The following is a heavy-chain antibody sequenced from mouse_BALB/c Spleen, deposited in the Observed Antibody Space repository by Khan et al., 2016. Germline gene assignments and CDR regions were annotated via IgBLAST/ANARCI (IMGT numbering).Heavy chain of an antibody. CDR2: ISYSGTT. CDR3: ARSSTASYYAMDY. CDR1: GDSFTSGY. Sequence: EVELVESGPSLVTPSQTLSLTCSVTGDSFTSGYWNWIRKFPGNKLEYMGYISYSGTTYYNPSLKSRISITRDTSKNQYNLQLNSVTTEDTATYYCARSSTASYYAMDYWGQGTSVTVSS. V-gene: IGHV3-8*02. D-gene: IGHD1-2*01. J-gene: IGHJ4*01.